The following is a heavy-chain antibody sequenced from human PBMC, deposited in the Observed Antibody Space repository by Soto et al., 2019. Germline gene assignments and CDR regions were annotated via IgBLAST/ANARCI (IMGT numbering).Heavy chain of an antibody. D-gene: IGHD3-10*01. V-gene: IGHV1-18*01. CDR3: ARDSLFSAGLWSGGAYYYYGMDV. CDR1: GYTFTSYG. CDR2: ISAYNGNT. J-gene: IGHJ6*02. Sequence: QVQLVQSGAEVKKPGASVKVSCKASGYTFTSYGISWVRQAPGQGLGWMGWISAYNGNTNYAQKLQGRVTMTTDTSTSTDYMELRSLRSDDTAVYYCARDSLFSAGLWSGGAYYYYGMDVWGQGTTVTVSS.